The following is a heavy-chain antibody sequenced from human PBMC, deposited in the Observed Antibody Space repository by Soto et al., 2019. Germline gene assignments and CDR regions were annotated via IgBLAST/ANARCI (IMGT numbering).Heavy chain of an antibody. CDR2: ISGSGGST. CDR3: AKDTKYYYGSGMDYMDV. Sequence: GGSLRLSCAPSGFTLSSYAMSWVRQAPGKGLEWVSGISGSGGSTYYADSVKGRFTISRDNSKNTLYLQMNSLRAEDTAVYYCAKDTKYYYGSGMDYMDVWGKGTTVTVSS. CDR1: GFTLSSYA. J-gene: IGHJ6*03. D-gene: IGHD3-10*01. V-gene: IGHV3-23*01.